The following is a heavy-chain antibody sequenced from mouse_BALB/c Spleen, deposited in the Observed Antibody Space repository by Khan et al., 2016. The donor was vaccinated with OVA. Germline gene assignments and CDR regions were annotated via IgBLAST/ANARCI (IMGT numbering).Heavy chain of an antibody. CDR2: ISYSGNT. D-gene: IGHD1-1*01. Sequence: VQLKQSGPGLVKPSQSLYLTCTVTGYSITSDYAWNWIRQFPGNKLEWRGFISYSGNTNYNPSLKSRISITRDKSKNQFFLQLNSVTTDDTAAYYCSRVYGGDFDYWGQGTTLTVSS. V-gene: IGHV3-2*02. CDR3: SRVYGGDFDY. J-gene: IGHJ2*01. CDR1: GYSITSDYA.